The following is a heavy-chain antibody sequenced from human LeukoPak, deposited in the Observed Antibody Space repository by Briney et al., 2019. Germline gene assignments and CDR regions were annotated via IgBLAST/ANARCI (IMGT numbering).Heavy chain of an antibody. CDR3: ARRGNDYIL. CDR1: GYNFVPSW. Sequence: GESLKISCQGSGYNFVPSWIAWVRQLQGKGLEWMGIIYPGDSDTRYSPSFQGQVTISADKSISTAYLQWSSLKASDTAMYYCARRGNDYILWGQGTLVTVSS. J-gene: IGHJ4*02. D-gene: IGHD4-11*01. CDR2: IYPGDSDT. V-gene: IGHV5-51*01.